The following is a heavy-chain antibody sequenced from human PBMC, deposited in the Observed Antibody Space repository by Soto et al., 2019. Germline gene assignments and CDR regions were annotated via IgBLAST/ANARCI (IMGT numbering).Heavy chain of an antibody. V-gene: IGHV4-31*03. CDR3: ARELDKNWFDP. J-gene: IGHJ5*02. D-gene: IGHD3-9*01. CDR2: IYYSGST. CDR1: GGSISSGGYY. Sequence: SETLSLTCTVSGGSISSGGYYWSWIRQHPGKGLEWIGYIYYSGSTYYNPSLNSRVTISVETYKNQFSLKLSSVPAADTAVYYCARELDKNWFDPWGQGTLVTV.